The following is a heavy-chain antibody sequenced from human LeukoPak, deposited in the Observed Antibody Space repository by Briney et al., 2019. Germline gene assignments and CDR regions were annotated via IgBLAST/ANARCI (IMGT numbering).Heavy chain of an antibody. Sequence: GGSLRLSCAASGFTFSSYSMNWVRQAPGKGLEWVSTIRSNGDTAYNADSVRGRFAISRDNSKNALFLQMNSLRVEDTAIYYCAKGQELDDGVFDSWGQGTLVTVSS. CDR3: AKGQELDDGVFDS. CDR2: IRSNGDTA. CDR1: GFTFSSYS. J-gene: IGHJ4*02. D-gene: IGHD1-1*01. V-gene: IGHV3-23*01.